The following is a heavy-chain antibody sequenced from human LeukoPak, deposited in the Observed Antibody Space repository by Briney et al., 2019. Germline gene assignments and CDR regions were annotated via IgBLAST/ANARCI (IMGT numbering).Heavy chain of an antibody. Sequence: ASVKVSCKASGYTFTGYYMHWVRQAPGQGLEWMGWINTNTGNPTYAQGFTGRFVFSLDTSVSTAYLQISSLKAEDTAVYYCARAGSIAVAGTADYWGQGTLVTVSS. CDR3: ARAGSIAVAGTADY. D-gene: IGHD6-19*01. CDR2: INTNTGNP. J-gene: IGHJ4*02. CDR1: GYTFTGYY. V-gene: IGHV7-4-1*02.